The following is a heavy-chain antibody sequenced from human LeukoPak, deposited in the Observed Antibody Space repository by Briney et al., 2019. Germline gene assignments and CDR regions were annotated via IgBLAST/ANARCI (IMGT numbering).Heavy chain of an antibody. V-gene: IGHV4-4*07. CDR3: ARGPSVTAFDY. J-gene: IGHJ4*02. CDR2: IFSSGDA. Sequence: SETLSLTCTVSGGSISSYYWGWIRQPPGKGLEWIGRIFSSGDATYNPSLKSRVTMSVDTSKNQFSLRLKSVTAADTAVYYCARGPSVTAFDYWGQGTLVTVSS. CDR1: GGSISSYY. D-gene: IGHD2-21*02.